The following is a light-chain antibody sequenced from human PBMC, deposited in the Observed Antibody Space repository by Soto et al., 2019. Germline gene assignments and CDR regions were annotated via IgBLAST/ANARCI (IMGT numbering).Light chain of an antibody. CDR3: SSYTTSSTHVV. V-gene: IGLV2-14*01. CDR1: SSDVGSYNY. Sequence: QSALTQPASVSGSPGQSITISCTGTSSDVGSYNYVSWYQQYPGKAPKLMIYDVSNRPSGVPYRFSGSKSGNTASLTISGLQAEDEADYYCSSYTTSSTHVVFGGGTKVTVL. CDR2: DVS. J-gene: IGLJ2*01.